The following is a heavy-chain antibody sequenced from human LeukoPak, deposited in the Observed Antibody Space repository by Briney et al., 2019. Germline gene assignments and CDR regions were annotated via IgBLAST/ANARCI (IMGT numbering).Heavy chain of an antibody. CDR3: AKDSGDSSGYNGGYFDY. V-gene: IGHV3-30*18. CDR2: ISYDGSNK. Sequence: GGSLRLSCAASGFTFSSYGMHWVRQAPGKGLEWVAVISYDGSNKYYADSVKGRFAISRDNSKNTLYLQMNSLRAEDTAVYYCAKDSGDSSGYNGGYFDYWGRGTLVTVSS. J-gene: IGHJ4*02. CDR1: GFTFSSYG. D-gene: IGHD3-22*01.